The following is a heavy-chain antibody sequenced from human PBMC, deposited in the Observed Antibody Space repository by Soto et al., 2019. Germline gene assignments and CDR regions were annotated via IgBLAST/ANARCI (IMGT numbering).Heavy chain of an antibody. Sequence: ASVKVSCKASGYTFTSYGISWVRQAPGQGLEWMGWISAYNGNTNYAQKLQGRVTMTTDTSTSTAYMELRSLRSDDTAVYYCARDTLGIQLHAGYYYYGMDVWGQGTTVTVSS. D-gene: IGHD5-18*01. CDR3: ARDTLGIQLHAGYYYYGMDV. J-gene: IGHJ6*02. CDR1: GYTFTSYG. CDR2: ISAYNGNT. V-gene: IGHV1-18*01.